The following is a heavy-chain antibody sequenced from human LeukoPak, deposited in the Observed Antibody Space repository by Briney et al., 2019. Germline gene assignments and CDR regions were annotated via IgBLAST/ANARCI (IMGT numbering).Heavy chain of an antibody. CDR3: ARGPFGSGSFLDY. CDR1: GYIFSSYD. Sequence: GASVKVSCTASGYIFSSYDINWVRQAAGQGLEWMGWMNPNSGDTGYTQKFQGRVAMTRSTSITTAYMELSSLRSEDTAVYYCARGPFGSGSFLDYWGQGTLVTVSS. V-gene: IGHV1-8*01. J-gene: IGHJ4*02. CDR2: MNPNSGDT. D-gene: IGHD3-10*01.